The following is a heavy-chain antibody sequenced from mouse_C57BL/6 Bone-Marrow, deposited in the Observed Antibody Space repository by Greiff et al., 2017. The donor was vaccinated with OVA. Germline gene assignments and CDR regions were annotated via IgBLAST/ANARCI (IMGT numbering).Heavy chain of an antibody. CDR1: GFNIKDDY. CDR3: TTSRDYFDY. V-gene: IGHV14-4*01. J-gene: IGHJ2*01. Sequence: EVQLVESGAELVRPGASVKLSCTASGFNIKDDYMHWVKQRPEQGLEWIGWIDPENGDAEYASKFQGKATITADTSSNTAYLQLSSLTSEDTAVYYCTTSRDYFDYWGQGTTLTVSS. D-gene: IGHD1-1*01. CDR2: IDPENGDA.